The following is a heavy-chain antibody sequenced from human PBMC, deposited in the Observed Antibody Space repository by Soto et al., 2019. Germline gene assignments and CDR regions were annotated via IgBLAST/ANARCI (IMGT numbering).Heavy chain of an antibody. CDR2: INHSGST. Sequence: PSETLSLTCAVYGGSFSGYYWSWIRQPPGKGLEWIGEINHSGSTNYNPSLKSRVTISVDTSKNQFSLKLSSVTAADTAVYYCARSRRGWFEEFIDYWGQGTLVTVSS. D-gene: IGHD3-10*01. CDR1: GGSFSGYY. CDR3: ARSRRGWFEEFIDY. V-gene: IGHV4-34*01. J-gene: IGHJ4*02.